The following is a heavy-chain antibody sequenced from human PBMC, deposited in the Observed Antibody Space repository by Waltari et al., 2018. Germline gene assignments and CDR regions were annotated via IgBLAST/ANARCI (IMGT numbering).Heavy chain of an antibody. V-gene: IGHV4-4*07. J-gene: IGHJ4*02. CDR2: IYTSGTT. CDR1: GGSISNYY. D-gene: IGHD2-2*01. Sequence: PGLVKPSETLSLTCTVSGGSISNYYWSWIRQPAGKGLEWIGRIYTSGTTNYNPSLKSRVTMSVDTSKNQFSLNLSSVTAADTAVYYCARGIGYCTSTNCYPRPLYFDYWGQGTLVTVSS. CDR3: ARGIGYCTSTNCYPRPLYFDY.